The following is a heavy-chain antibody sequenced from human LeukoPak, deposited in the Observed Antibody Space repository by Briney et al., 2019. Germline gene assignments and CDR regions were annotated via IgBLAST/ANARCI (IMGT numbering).Heavy chain of an antibody. CDR2: MNPNSGNT. D-gene: IGHD3-16*01. J-gene: IGHJ5*02. CDR1: GYTFTSYD. CDR3: ARGLRRGNWFDP. Sequence: ASVKVSCKASGYTFTSYDINWVRQATGQGLEWMGWMNPNSGNTGYAQKFQGRVTMTRNTSISTAYMELSSLRSEDTAVYYCARGLRRGNWFDPWGQGTLVTVSS. V-gene: IGHV1-8*01.